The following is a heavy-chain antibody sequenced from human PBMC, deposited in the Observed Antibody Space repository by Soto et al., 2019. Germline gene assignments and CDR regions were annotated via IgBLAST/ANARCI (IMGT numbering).Heavy chain of an antibody. D-gene: IGHD7-27*01. CDR1: GFSFSISP. Sequence: GGSLRLSCAASGFSFSISPMHWVRQAPGKGPEWVALISYDGTNKFYADSVKGRFTISRDNSKSTLYLQVDSLRPEDAAVYYCARDPKTSGGQHWAFNYFDSWGQGTPVTVS. J-gene: IGHJ4*02. CDR3: ARDPKTSGGQHWAFNYFDS. CDR2: ISYDGTNK. V-gene: IGHV3-30-3*01.